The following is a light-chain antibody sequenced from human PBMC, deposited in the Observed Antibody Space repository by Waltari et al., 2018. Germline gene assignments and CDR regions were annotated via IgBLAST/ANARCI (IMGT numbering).Light chain of an antibody. CDR3: QSFDSSLSASV. CDR2: GNT. CDR1: SSNFGAGYD. Sequence: QSVLTQPPSMSGAPGQKVTIPCTGGSSNFGAGYDVHWYQQFPGAAPKLLIFGNTNRASGFPGRFSGSKSGTSASLAIAGLQSEDEAGCQSFDSSLSASVFGGGTKLTVL. V-gene: IGLV1-40*01. J-gene: IGLJ3*02.